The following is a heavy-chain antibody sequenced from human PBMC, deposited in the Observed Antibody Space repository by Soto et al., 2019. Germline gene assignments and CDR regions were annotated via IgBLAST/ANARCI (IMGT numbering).Heavy chain of an antibody. Sequence: GDSLKISCKGSGYSFSNYWIAWVRQMPGKGLEWMGIIYPGDSDTTYRPSFQGQVSISADKSIGTAYLQWSTLQASDTAMYYRASRHSLYPNSVPSDYFDYWGHGTLVTVSS. J-gene: IGHJ4*01. V-gene: IGHV5-51*01. CDR3: ASRHSLYPNSVPSDYFDY. CDR1: GYSFSNYW. D-gene: IGHD1-1*01. CDR2: IYPGDSDT.